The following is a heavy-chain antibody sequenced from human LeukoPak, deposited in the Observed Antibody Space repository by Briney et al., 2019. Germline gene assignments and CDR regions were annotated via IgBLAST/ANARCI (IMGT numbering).Heavy chain of an antibody. CDR3: ARGLGYCTSTTCLLPFAY. CDR1: GFTVSTYY. J-gene: IGHJ4*02. D-gene: IGHD2-2*01. CDR2: IYSGGST. V-gene: IGHV3-53*01. Sequence: GGSLRLSCAASGFTVSTYYMTWVRQAPGKGLECVSVIYSGGSTYYADSVKGRFTVSRDNSKNTLYLQMNSLRAEDTAMYYCARGLGYCTSTTCLLPFAYWGQGTLVTVSS.